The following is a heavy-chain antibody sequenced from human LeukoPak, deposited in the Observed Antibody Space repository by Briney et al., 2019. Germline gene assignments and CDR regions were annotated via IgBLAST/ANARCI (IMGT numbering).Heavy chain of an antibody. D-gene: IGHD2-2*02. Sequence: PGGSLRLSCVASGFIFGDYWMRWVRQAPGKGLEWVSVIYSGGSTYYADSVKGRFTISRDNSKNTLYLQMNSLRAEDTAVYYCARDRVVPAAINYYYGMDVWGQGTTVTVSS. J-gene: IGHJ6*02. CDR1: GFIFGDYW. CDR2: IYSGGST. CDR3: ARDRVVPAAINYYYGMDV. V-gene: IGHV3-53*01.